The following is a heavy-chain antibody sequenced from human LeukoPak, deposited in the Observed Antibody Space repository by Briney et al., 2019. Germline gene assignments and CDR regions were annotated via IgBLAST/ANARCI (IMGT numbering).Heavy chain of an antibody. D-gene: IGHD2-2*02. CDR3: ARTRYCSSTSCYKPPDY. Sequence: PGGSLRLSCAASGFTFSSYAMHWVRQAPGKGLEYVSAISSNGGSTYYANSVKGRFTISRDNSKITLYLQMGSLRAEDMAVYYCARTRYCSSTSCYKPPDYWGQGTLVTVSS. V-gene: IGHV3-64*01. J-gene: IGHJ4*02. CDR1: GFTFSSYA. CDR2: ISSNGGST.